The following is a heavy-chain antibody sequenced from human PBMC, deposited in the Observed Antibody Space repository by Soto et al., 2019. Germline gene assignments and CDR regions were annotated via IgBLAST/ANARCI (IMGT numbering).Heavy chain of an antibody. CDR3: ASGPPKANGDHDAFDI. CDR1: GGTFSRHA. D-gene: IGHD4-17*01. J-gene: IGHJ3*02. CDR2: IIPIVDAT. V-gene: IGHV1-69*12. Sequence: QVQLVQSGTEVKKTGSSVKVSCKASGGTFSRHAVSWVRQAPGQGLEWMGAIIPIVDATNDAPKFQDRVTINADESTSAVYMGLRSLKAEDTAIYFCASGPPKANGDHDAFDIWGHGTMVIV.